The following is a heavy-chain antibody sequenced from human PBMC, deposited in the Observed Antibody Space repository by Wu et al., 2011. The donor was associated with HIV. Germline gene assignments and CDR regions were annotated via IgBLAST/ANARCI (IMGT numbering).Heavy chain of an antibody. D-gene: IGHD2-2*01. CDR2: IITIFDTV. CDR3: ARGMGPTAAMENYFDS. CDR1: GGTFSSYA. V-gene: IGHV1-69*05. J-gene: IGHJ4*02. Sequence: QVQLVQSGAEVKKPGSSVKVSCKASGGTFSSYAISWVRQAPGQGLEWMGGIITIFDTVNYAQKFQGRVTFTSDESTHTAFLEITSLTSDDTAIYYCARGMGPTAAMENYFDSWGPGNPSPPSPQ.